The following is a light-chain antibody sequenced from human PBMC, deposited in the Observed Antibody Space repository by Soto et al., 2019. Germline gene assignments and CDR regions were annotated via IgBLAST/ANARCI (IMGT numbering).Light chain of an antibody. Sequence: EIVLTQSPGTQSLSPGERATLTCRASQRVSANYLAWYQQRPGQAPRLLIYEASSRATGIPDRFSGSGSGTDFTLTISRLEPEDFAMYYCQQYGSSPLTFGGGSKVDMK. J-gene: IGKJ4*01. CDR2: EAS. CDR3: QQYGSSPLT. CDR1: QRVSANY. V-gene: IGKV3-20*01.